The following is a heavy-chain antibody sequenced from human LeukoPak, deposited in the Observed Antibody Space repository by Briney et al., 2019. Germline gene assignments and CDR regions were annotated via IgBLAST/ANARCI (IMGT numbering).Heavy chain of an antibody. V-gene: IGHV3-7*03. CDR2: IRQNGSER. D-gene: IGHD4-17*01. Sequence: GGSLRLSCAASGFTFSNYWMSWVRQAPGKGLEWVANIRQNGSERYYVDSVKDRFTISRDNSKNTLHLQMNSLKAEDTAVYYCARKGQSEDYGKPDWGQGTLVTVSS. CDR1: GFTFSNYW. CDR3: ARKGQSEDYGKPD. J-gene: IGHJ4*02.